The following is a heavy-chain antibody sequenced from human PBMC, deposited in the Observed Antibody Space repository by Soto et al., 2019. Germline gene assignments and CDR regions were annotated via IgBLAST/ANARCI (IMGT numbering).Heavy chain of an antibody. CDR1: GFTFTSYG. CDR3: ASYFYDSSGYYHYFDY. J-gene: IGHJ4*02. Sequence: GGSLRLSCAASGFTFTSYGMSRVRQAPGKGLEWVSAISGSGGSTYYADSVKGRFTISRDNSKNTLYLQMNSLRAEDTASYYCASYFYDSSGYYHYFDYWGQGTLVTVSS. CDR2: ISGSGGST. V-gene: IGHV3-23*01. D-gene: IGHD3-22*01.